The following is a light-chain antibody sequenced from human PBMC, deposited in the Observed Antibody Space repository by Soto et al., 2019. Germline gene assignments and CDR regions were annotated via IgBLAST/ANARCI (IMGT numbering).Light chain of an antibody. CDR1: NRDVGSYNL. Sequence: QSVLTQPASVSGSPRHSITISCPGTNRDVGSYNLVSWFQQHPGKAPKLVIYEVTKRPSGVSDRFSGSKSGNTASLTISGLQAEDEADYYCFSYAGDSVYVFGTGTKVTVL. CDR2: EVT. CDR3: FSYAGDSVYV. J-gene: IGLJ1*01. V-gene: IGLV2-23*02.